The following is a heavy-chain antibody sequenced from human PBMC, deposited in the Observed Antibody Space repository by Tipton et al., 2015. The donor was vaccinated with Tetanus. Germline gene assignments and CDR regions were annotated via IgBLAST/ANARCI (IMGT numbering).Heavy chain of an antibody. CDR1: GASVSSGSYY. CDR3: ARRSYNSGWYCFDY. V-gene: IGHV4-39*01. J-gene: IGHJ4*02. Sequence: TLSLTCTVSGASVSSGSYYWSWIRQPPGKGLEWIGSISYSGSAYYNPSLQSRATISVDTSKNQFSLRLTSVTATETAVYYCARRSYNSGWYCFDYWGQGTLVTVSS. D-gene: IGHD6-19*01. CDR2: ISYSGSA.